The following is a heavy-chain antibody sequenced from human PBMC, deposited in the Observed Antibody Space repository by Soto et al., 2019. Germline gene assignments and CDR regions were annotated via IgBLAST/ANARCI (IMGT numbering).Heavy chain of an antibody. Sequence: EVQLLESGGGVVQPGGSLRLSCAASGFTFSSYVMTWVRQAPGEGLEWVSTISASGDATYHADSVRGRFTISRDNSTSTLYLQMGSLRADDTALYFCATRYCSGGTCYFESWGQGTLVAVSS. CDR2: ISASGDAT. CDR1: GFTFSSYV. D-gene: IGHD2-15*01. CDR3: ATRYCSGGTCYFES. J-gene: IGHJ4*02. V-gene: IGHV3-23*01.